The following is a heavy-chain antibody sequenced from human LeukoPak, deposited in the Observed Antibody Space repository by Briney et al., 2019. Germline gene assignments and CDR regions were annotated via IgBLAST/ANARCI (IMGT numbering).Heavy chain of an antibody. D-gene: IGHD4-23*01. CDR2: IYYSGST. J-gene: IGHJ5*02. Sequence: SETLSLTCTVSGGSISSSSYYWGWIRQPPGKGLEWIGSIYYSGSTYYNPSLKSRVTISVDTSKNQFSLKLSSVTAADTAVYYCAAQTGTTVVDWFDPWGQGTPVTVSS. CDR1: GGSISSSSYY. CDR3: AAQTGTTVVDWFDP. V-gene: IGHV4-39*07.